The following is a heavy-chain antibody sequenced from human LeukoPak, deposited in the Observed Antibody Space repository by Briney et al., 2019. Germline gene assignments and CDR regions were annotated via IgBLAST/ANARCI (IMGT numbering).Heavy chain of an antibody. CDR3: AREEMATTYYYYGMDV. Sequence: ASVKVSCKASGGTFSSYAISWVRQAPGQGLEWMGGIIPIFGTANYAQKFQGRVTITADESTSTAYMELSSLRSEDTAVYYCAREEMATTYYYYGMDVWGQGTTVTVSS. CDR1: GGTFSSYA. V-gene: IGHV1-69*13. D-gene: IGHD5-24*01. J-gene: IGHJ6*02. CDR2: IIPIFGTA.